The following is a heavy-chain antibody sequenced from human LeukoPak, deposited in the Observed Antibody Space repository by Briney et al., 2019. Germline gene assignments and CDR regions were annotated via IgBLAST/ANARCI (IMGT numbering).Heavy chain of an antibody. CDR3: ARVLGVAYYFDY. CDR2: IYHSGST. D-gene: IGHD3-3*01. CDR1: GGSISSGGYS. Sequence: PSRTLSLTCAVSGGSISSGGYSWSWIRQPPGKGLEWIGYIYHSGSTYYNPSLKSRVTISVDRSKNQFSLKLSSVTAADTAVYYCARVLGVAYYFDYWGQGTLVTVSS. V-gene: IGHV4-30-2*01. J-gene: IGHJ4*02.